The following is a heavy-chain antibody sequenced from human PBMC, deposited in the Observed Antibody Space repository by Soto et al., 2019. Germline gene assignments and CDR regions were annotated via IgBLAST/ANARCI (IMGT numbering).Heavy chain of an antibody. J-gene: IGHJ4*02. V-gene: IGHV4-39*01. Sequence: QLQVQESGPGLVKPSETLSLTCTVSDGSVSSSDHWWAWIRRAPGKGLEWIGSVYYTGKSHYNPSLQRRATISVDMSKNQLSLKMNSVTAADGALYYCARQGNLGWWRFDSWGQGTLVTVSS. D-gene: IGHD6-19*01. CDR1: DGSVSSSDHW. CDR3: ARQGNLGWWRFDS. CDR2: VYYTGKS.